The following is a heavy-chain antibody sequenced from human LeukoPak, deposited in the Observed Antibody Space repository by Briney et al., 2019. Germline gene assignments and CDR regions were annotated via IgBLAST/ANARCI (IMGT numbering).Heavy chain of an antibody. D-gene: IGHD4-17*01. J-gene: IGHJ4*02. CDR1: RFTLCSYW. CDR2: IKEDGSKK. CDR3: ARVLTHVRTVTTDNYFDY. V-gene: IGHV3-7*01. Sequence: GGSLRLYCGASRFTLCSYWMTWLRQAPGKGLEWVANIKEDGSKKHYVESVRGRFTISRDNAENSLYLQMNSLRAEDTAVYYCARVLTHVRTVTTDNYFDYWGQGTLVTVSP.